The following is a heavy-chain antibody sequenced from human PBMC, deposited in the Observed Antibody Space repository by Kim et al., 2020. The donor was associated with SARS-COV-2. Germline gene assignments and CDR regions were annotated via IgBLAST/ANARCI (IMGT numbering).Heavy chain of an antibody. Sequence: SQTLSLTCSISGDSVSNNMSSWACSRQSASVWREWLFYRLLGSPSATEIAITVKSRKTISADTSKNLLYLFLEPVTPDDAAVYYCAGTDSWYHGYESPSDNWFDPWGQGTLVTVSS. D-gene: IGHD5-12*01. CDR2: RLLGSPSAT. CDR1: GDSVSNNMSS. J-gene: IGHJ5*02. V-gene: IGHV6-1*01. CDR3: AGTDSWYHGYESPSDNWFDP.